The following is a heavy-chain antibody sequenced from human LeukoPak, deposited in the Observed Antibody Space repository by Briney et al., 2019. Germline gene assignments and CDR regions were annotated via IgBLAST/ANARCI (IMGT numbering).Heavy chain of an antibody. CDR3: ANLYGDYDGY. CDR2: ISGSGGT. Sequence: GGSLRLSCAASGFTFSSYAMSWVRQAPGRGPEWVSVISGSGGTHYTDPVNGRFTISRDNSKNTLSLQMNSLRAEDTAVYYCANLYGDYDGYWGQGTLVTVSS. V-gene: IGHV3-23*01. CDR1: GFTFSSYA. D-gene: IGHD4-17*01. J-gene: IGHJ4*02.